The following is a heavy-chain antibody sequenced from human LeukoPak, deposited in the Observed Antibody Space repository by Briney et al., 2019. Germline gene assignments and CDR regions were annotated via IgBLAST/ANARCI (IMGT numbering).Heavy chain of an antibody. CDR3: ARDSGLTTVNTFDY. V-gene: IGHV4-4*07. CDR1: GGSISSYY. D-gene: IGHD4-17*01. Sequence: SETLSLTCTVSGGSISSYYWSWIRQPAEKGLERIGRIYTSGSTNYNPSLKSRVTMSVDTSKNQFSLKLSSVTAADTAVYYCARDSGLTTVNTFDYWGQGTLVTVSS. J-gene: IGHJ4*02. CDR2: IYTSGST.